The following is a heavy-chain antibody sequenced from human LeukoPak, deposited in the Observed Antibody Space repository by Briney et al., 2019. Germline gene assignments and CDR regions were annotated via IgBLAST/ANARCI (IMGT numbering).Heavy chain of an antibody. J-gene: IGHJ6*02. V-gene: IGHV4-4*02. CDR3: ARYCSGGSCDWYYGMDV. D-gene: IGHD2-15*01. CDR2: IYHSGST. Sequence: PSETLSLTCAVSGGSISSSNWWSWVRQPPGKGLEWIGEIYHSGSTNYNPSLKSRVTISVDKSKNQFSLKLSSVTAADTAVYYCARYCSGGSCDWYYGMDVWGQGTTVTVSS. CDR1: GGSISSSNW.